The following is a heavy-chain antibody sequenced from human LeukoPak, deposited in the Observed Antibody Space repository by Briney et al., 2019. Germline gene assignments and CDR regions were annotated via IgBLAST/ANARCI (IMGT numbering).Heavy chain of an antibody. J-gene: IGHJ4*02. CDR1: GYSISSGYY. Sequence: SETLSLTCTVSGYSISSGYYWGWIRQPPGKGLEWIGSIYHSGSTYYNPSLKSRVTISVDTSKNQFSLKLSSVTAADTAVYYCAREGNGSYGTFDYWGQGTLVTVSS. CDR2: IYHSGST. D-gene: IGHD1-26*01. CDR3: AREGNGSYGTFDY. V-gene: IGHV4-38-2*02.